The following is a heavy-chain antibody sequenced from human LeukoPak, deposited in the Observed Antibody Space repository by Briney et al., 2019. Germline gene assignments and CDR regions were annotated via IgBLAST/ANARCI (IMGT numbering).Heavy chain of an antibody. CDR1: GYTFTRYG. V-gene: IGHV7-4-1*02. D-gene: IGHD3-22*01. J-gene: IGHJ4*02. CDR3: ARDGHYDSSVYSLDY. Sequence: GASVTVSCKASGYTFTRYGISWVRQSPGQGLEWMGWINTNTGNPTYAQGFTGRFVFSLDTSVSTAYLQISSLKAEDTAVYYCARDGHYDSSVYSLDYWGQGTLVTVSS. CDR2: INTNTGNP.